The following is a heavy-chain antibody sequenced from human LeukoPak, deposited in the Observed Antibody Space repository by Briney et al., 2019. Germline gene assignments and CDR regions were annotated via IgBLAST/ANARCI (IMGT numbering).Heavy chain of an antibody. J-gene: IGHJ4*02. V-gene: IGHV4-38-2*02. D-gene: IGHD4-17*01. CDR1: GYSISSGYY. CDR3: ARVTVGYFDY. CDR2: MYHSGST. Sequence: KPSETLSLTCTVSGYSISSGYYWGWIRQPPGKGLEWIGNMYHSGSTHYNPSLKSRVTISVDTSKNQFSLKLRSVTAADTAVYYCARVTVGYFDYWGQGTLVTVSS.